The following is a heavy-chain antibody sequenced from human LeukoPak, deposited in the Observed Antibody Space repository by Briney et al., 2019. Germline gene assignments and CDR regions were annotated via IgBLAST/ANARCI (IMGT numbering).Heavy chain of an antibody. V-gene: IGHV3-33*01. J-gene: IGHJ4*02. CDR3: ARDPNYCSGGCCYSGPYFDY. CDR1: GCTFSSYG. D-gene: IGHD2-15*01. Sequence: GRSLRLYCAASGCTFSSYGMHWVRQAPGKGLEWVAVIWYDGSNKYYADSVKGRFTISRDNSKNTLYLQMNSLRAEDTAVYYCARDPNYCSGGCCYSGPYFDYWGQGTLVTVSS. CDR2: IWYDGSNK.